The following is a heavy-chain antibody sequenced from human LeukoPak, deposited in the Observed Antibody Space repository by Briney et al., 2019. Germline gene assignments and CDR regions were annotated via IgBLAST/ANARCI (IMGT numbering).Heavy chain of an antibody. D-gene: IGHD3-16*01. CDR3: ATDKGDPGPYYMDV. CDR1: GYTLTELS. CDR2: FDPEDGET. V-gene: IGHV1-24*01. J-gene: IGHJ6*03. Sequence: ASVKVSCKVSGYTLTELSMHWVRQAPGKGLEWMGGFDPEDGETIYAQKFQGRVTMTEDTSTDTAYMELSSLRSEDTAVYYCATDKGDPGPYYMDVWGKGTTVTVSS.